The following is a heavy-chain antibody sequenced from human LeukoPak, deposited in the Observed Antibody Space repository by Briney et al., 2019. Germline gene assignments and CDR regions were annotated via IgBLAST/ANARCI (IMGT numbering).Heavy chain of an antibody. D-gene: IGHD3-16*01. J-gene: IGHJ4*02. V-gene: IGHV1-18*01. Sequence: ASVKVSFKASGYTFARYGISWVRQAPGQGLEWMGWISAYNGNTNYEQKLQGRVTMTTDTSTSTAYMELRSLRSDETAVYYCARLMGLGEYHFDSWGQGTLVTVSS. CDR3: ARLMGLGEYHFDS. CDR2: ISAYNGNT. CDR1: GYTFARYG.